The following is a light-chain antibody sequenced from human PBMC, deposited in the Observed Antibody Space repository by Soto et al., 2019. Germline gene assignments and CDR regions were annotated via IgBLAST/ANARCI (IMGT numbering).Light chain of an antibody. CDR1: QSVSSSY. CDR3: PQYDTSPWT. V-gene: IGKV3-20*01. J-gene: IGKJ1*01. Sequence: EIVLTQSPGTLSLSPGERATLSCRASQSVSSSYLAWYQQKPGQAPRLLIYGASSRATGIPDRFSGSGSGADFTLTISRLEPEDFAVYSCPQYDTSPWTFGQGTQVDIK. CDR2: GAS.